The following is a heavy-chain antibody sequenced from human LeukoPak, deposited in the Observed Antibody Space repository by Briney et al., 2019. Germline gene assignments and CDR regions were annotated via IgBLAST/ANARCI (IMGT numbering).Heavy chain of an antibody. V-gene: IGHV1-46*01. J-gene: IGHJ4*02. CDR2: INPSVGST. CDR3: PRTRQVGAFDY. CDR1: GYTFTSYY. D-gene: IGHD1-26*01. Sequence: ASVKVSCKPSGYTFTSYYMHCVRQAPGQGREWMGIINPSVGSTSYAQKFQGIITITRDMSTSTVYMELSSLTSEDTAVYYWPRTRQVGAFDYWGQGTLVTFPS.